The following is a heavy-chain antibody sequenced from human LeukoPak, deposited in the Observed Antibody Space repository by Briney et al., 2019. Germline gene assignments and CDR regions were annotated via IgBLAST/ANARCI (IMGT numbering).Heavy chain of an antibody. J-gene: IGHJ4*02. Sequence: SETLSLTCTVPGGSINNYYWSWIRQPPGKGLEWIGHLYYGGTSNYNPALKSRVTMSIDTSSKQVSLDLSSVTAADTAVYFCARGYPGNGYPYGLHKWGEGTLVTVSS. D-gene: IGHD5-18*01. CDR1: GGSINNYY. V-gene: IGHV4-59*12. CDR3: ARGYPGNGYPYGLHK. CDR2: LYYGGTS.